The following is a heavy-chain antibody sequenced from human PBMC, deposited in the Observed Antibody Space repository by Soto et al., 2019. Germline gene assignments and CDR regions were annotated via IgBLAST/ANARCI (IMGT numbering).Heavy chain of an antibody. CDR1: GGSISSGGYY. Sequence: QVQLQESGPGLVKPSQTLSLTCTVSGGSISSGGYYWSWIRQHPGKGLEWSGYISYSGSTYYNPSLKSRVTISVDTSKNQFSLKLSSVTAADTAVYYCARIHYDYVWGHDYWGQGTLVTVSS. CDR3: ARIHYDYVWGHDY. J-gene: IGHJ4*02. CDR2: ISYSGST. D-gene: IGHD3-16*01. V-gene: IGHV4-31*03.